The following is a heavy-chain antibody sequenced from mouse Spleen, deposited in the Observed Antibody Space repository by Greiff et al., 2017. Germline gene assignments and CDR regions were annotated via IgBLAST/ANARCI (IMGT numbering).Heavy chain of an antibody. CDR1: GFTFSSYA. CDR3: ARGRYLDY. Sequence: EVQGVESGGGLVKPGGSLKLSCAASGFTFSSYAMSWVRQTPEKRLEWVATISSGGSYTYYPDSVKGRFTISRDNAKNTLYLQMSSLRSEDTAMYYCARGRYLDYWGQGTTLTVSS. J-gene: IGHJ2*01. CDR2: ISSGGSYT. V-gene: IGHV5-9-3*01.